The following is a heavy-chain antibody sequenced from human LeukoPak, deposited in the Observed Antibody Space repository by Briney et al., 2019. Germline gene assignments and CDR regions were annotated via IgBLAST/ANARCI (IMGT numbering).Heavy chain of an antibody. CDR1: GFTFSSYW. D-gene: IGHD4-11*01. V-gene: IGHV3-74*01. CDR3: ARDPSYSIYYYMDV. J-gene: IGHJ6*03. CDR2: INTDGSST. Sequence: GGSLRLSCAASGFTFSSYWMHWVRQAPGKGLVWVSRINTDGSSTSYADSVKGRFTISRDNAKNTLYLQMNSLRDEDTAIYYCARDPSYSIYYYMDVWGKGTTVTVSS.